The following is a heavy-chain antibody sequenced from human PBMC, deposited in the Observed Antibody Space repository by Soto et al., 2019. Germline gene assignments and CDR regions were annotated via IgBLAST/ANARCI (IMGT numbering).Heavy chain of an antibody. Sequence: VGSLRLSCAASGFTFSSYAMHWVRQAPGKGLEWVAVISYDGSNKYYADSVKGRFTISRDNSKNTLYLQMNSLRAEDTAVYYCARPYQYYFDYWGQGTLVTVSS. D-gene: IGHD2-2*01. CDR1: GFTFSSYA. V-gene: IGHV3-30-3*01. CDR2: ISYDGSNK. J-gene: IGHJ4*02. CDR3: ARPYQYYFDY.